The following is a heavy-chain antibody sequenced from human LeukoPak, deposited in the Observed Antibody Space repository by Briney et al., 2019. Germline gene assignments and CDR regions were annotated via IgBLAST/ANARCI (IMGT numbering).Heavy chain of an antibody. CDR2: IDYSGST. Sequence: SQTLSLTCTVSGGSISSGGYYWSWIRQHPGKGLEWIGYIDYSGSTYYNLSLKSRVTILVDTSKNQFSLKLSSVTAADTAVYYCARGDRDPYFDYWGQGSLVTVSS. D-gene: IGHD5-24*01. V-gene: IGHV4-31*03. CDR1: GGSISSGGYY. CDR3: ARGDRDPYFDY. J-gene: IGHJ4*02.